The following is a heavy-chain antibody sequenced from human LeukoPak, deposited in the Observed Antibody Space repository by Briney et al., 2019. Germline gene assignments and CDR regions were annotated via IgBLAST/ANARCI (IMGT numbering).Heavy chain of an antibody. V-gene: IGHV3-9*03. J-gene: IGHJ4*02. CDR3: AKDEMATIGAALDY. Sequence: GGSLRLSCAASGVTFDDYAMHWVRQAPGKGLEWVSGISWNSDIIGYADSVKGRFTISRDNAKNSLYLQMNSLRAEDMALYYCAKDEMATIGAALDYWGQGTLVTVSS. CDR2: ISWNSDII. CDR1: GVTFDDYA. D-gene: IGHD5-24*01.